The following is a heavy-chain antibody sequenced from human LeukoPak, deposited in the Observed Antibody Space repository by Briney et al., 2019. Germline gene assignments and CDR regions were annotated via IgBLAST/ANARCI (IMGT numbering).Heavy chain of an antibody. J-gene: IGHJ4*02. CDR3: ARSGTFSSFDY. CDR1: GFTVSSNY. CDR2: IYSGGST. Sequence: GGSLRLSCAASGFTVSSNYMSWVRQALGKGLEWVSVIYSGGSTYYADSMKGRFTISRDNAKDSLSLQMTSLRVEDTAVYYCARSGTFSSFDYWGQGTLVTVSS. D-gene: IGHD1-26*01. V-gene: IGHV3-53*01.